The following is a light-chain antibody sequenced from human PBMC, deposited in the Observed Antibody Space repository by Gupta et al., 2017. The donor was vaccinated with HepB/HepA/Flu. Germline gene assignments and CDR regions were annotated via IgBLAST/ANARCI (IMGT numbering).Light chain of an antibody. Sequence: DIQMTQSPSTLSASVGDRVTITCRASQSISSWLAWYQQKPEKAPRLLIYKASSLESGVPSRFSGSGAGTEFTLTISGLQPDDFATYYCQQYNSYSYTFGQGTKLEIK. CDR1: QSISSW. V-gene: IGKV1-5*03. J-gene: IGKJ2*01. CDR2: KAS. CDR3: QQYNSYSYT.